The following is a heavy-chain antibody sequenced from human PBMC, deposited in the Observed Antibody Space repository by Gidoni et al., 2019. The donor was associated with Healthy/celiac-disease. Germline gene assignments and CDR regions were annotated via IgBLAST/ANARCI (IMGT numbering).Heavy chain of an antibody. D-gene: IGHD3-3*01. J-gene: IGHJ2*01. CDR1: GFPFSSYD. CDR3: ARDPGDFWSGYFSWYFDL. CDR2: IWYDGSNK. Sequence: QVQLVESGGGVVQPGRCLRLPGAASGFPFSSYDWHWVRKAPGKGLEWVAVIWYDGSNKYYADSVKGRFTISRDNSKNTLYLQMNSLRAEDTAVYYCARDPGDFWSGYFSWYFDLWGRGTLVTVSS. V-gene: IGHV3-33*01.